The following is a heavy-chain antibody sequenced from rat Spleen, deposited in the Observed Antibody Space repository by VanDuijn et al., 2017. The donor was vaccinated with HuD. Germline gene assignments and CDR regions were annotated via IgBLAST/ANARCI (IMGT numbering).Heavy chain of an antibody. CDR2: MWNGGGT. Sequence: QVHLKETGPDLVQLTQTLSITCTVSGFSLTTFNVHWVRQPPGKGLEWMGAMWNGGGTDYNSAFKSRLSITRDTSKSQVFLKMNSLQTDDTAKYFCARQYYDGYVDFDYWGQGVMVTVSS. J-gene: IGHJ2*01. CDR1: GFSLTTFN. V-gene: IGHV2-64*01. D-gene: IGHD1-12*03. CDR3: ARQYYDGYVDFDY.